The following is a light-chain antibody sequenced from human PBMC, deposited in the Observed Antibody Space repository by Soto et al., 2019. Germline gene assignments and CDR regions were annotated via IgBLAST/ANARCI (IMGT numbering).Light chain of an antibody. Sequence: DIQMTQSPSTLSASVGDRVTITCRASQIISSWLAWYQQKPGKAPNLLLYEASSLESGVPTRFSGSGSGTEFTLTISSLQPDDFGTYYCQQYKSYFITFGQGTKVEIK. V-gene: IGKV1-5*03. CDR2: EAS. J-gene: IGKJ1*01. CDR3: QQYKSYFIT. CDR1: QIISSW.